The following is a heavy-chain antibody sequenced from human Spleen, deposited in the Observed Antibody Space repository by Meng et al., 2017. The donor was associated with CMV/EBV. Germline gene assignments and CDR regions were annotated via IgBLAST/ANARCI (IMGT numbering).Heavy chain of an antibody. CDR3: AGGYSGYDPPDS. CDR2: FFHSGDT. CDR1: GGSISSTYYY. Sequence: SETLSLTCSVSGGSISSTYYYWGWIRQPPGKGLEWIGSFFHSGDTYSNPSLRSRVAVSVDTSKNQFSLRLNSVTATDTAVYYCAGGYSGYDPPDSWGQGTLVTVSS. V-gene: IGHV4-39*01. D-gene: IGHD5-12*01. J-gene: IGHJ4*02.